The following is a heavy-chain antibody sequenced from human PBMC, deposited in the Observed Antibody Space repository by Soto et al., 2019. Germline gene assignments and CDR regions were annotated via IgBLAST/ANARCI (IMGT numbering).Heavy chain of an antibody. J-gene: IGHJ1*01. CDR1: GYKFTTYS. CDR3: VRGYCTTAPCSGDFQF. V-gene: IGHV1-46*01. D-gene: IGHD2-15*01. Sequence: QVQLVQSGAELKNPGASVKVACKASGYKFTTYSIHWVRQAPGQGLEWMGMIHPSGDTGYAQKFRGRVTMTIDTSATTAYMELRNLTSEDTAVYFSVRGYCTTAPCSGDFQFWGQGTLVTVSS. CDR2: IHPSGDT.